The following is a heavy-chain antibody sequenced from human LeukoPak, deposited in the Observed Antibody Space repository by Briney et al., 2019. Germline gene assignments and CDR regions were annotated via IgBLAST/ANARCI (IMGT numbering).Heavy chain of an antibody. CDR2: IYYSGST. CDR1: GGSISSYY. J-gene: IGHJ4*02. V-gene: IGHV4-59*01. CDR3: ARGLRGSYYFDY. D-gene: IGHD1-26*01. Sequence: SETLSLTCTVSGGSISSYYWSWIRQPPGKGLEGIGYIYYSGSTNYNPSLKSRVTISVDTSKNQFSLKLTSVTAADTAVYYCARGLRGSYYFDYWGQGTLVTVSS.